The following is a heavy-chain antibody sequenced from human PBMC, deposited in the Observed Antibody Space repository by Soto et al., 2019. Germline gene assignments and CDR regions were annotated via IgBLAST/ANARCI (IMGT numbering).Heavy chain of an antibody. J-gene: IGHJ4*02. D-gene: IGHD4-17*01. CDR3: AKSIVRGDYGDYAGGFDY. CDR1: GFTFSSYA. Sequence: GGSLRLSCAASGFTFSSYAMSWVRQAPGKGLEWVSAISGSGVSTYYADSGKGRFTISREHSKNTLYLKMNSLRAEDTAVYYCAKSIVRGDYGDYAGGFDYWGQGTLVTVSS. CDR2: ISGSGVST. V-gene: IGHV3-23*01.